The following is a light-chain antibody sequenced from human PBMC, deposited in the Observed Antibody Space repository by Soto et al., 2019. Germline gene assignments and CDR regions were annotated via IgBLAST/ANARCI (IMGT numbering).Light chain of an antibody. V-gene: IGLV1-36*01. CDR2: YDR. Sequence: QSVLTQPPSVSQAPRQRVTISCSGINSNIGAGTNPVNWYQQVPGKAPKLLIYYDRLLHSWVSDLFSGSRSGTSASLAISGLQSEDEADYYCSAWEDTVNGWVFGGGTKLTVL. J-gene: IGLJ2*01. CDR3: SAWEDTVNGWV. CDR1: NSNIGAGTNP.